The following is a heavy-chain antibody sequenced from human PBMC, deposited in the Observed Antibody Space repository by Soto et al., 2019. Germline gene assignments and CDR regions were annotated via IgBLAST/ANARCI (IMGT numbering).Heavy chain of an antibody. CDR3: ARDLIPYY. J-gene: IGHJ4*02. V-gene: IGHV1-46*03. D-gene: IGHD2-8*01. Sequence: QVQLVQSGAEVKKPGASVKVSCKASGYTFTSYYLHWVRQAPGQELEWMGIINPSAGNTNYAQKFQGRLNVTRDTSTSTLYMELSSLRSEDTAVYYCARDLIPYYWGPGTLVTVSS. CDR1: GYTFTSYY. CDR2: INPSAGNT.